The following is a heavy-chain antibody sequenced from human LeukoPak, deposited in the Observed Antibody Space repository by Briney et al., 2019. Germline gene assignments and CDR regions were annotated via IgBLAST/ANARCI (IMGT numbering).Heavy chain of an antibody. J-gene: IGHJ4*02. CDR1: GYIFTSYD. V-gene: IGHV1-8*01. CDR3: ARGPGGTGSLFDY. D-gene: IGHD7-27*01. Sequence: ASVKVSCKASGYIFTSYDINWVRQATGQGLEWMGWMNPNSGDTGYVQKFQGRVTMTRSTSISTAYMELSSLRSEDTAVYYCARGPGGTGSLFDYWGQGTPVTVSS. CDR2: MNPNSGDT.